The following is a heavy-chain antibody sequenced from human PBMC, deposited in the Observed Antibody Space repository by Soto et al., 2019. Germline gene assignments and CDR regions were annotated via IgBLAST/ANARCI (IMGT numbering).Heavy chain of an antibody. CDR1: GYTFTSYA. J-gene: IGHJ6*02. CDR3: ARDQVVPAAIGYYYYYYGMDV. CDR2: INAGNGNT. Sequence: AASVKVSCKASGYTFTSYAMHWVRQAPGQRLEWMGWINAGNGNTKYSQKFQGRVTITRDTSASTAYMELSSLRSEDTAVYYCARDQVVPAAIGYYYYYYGMDVWGQGTTVTVSS. V-gene: IGHV1-3*01. D-gene: IGHD2-2*02.